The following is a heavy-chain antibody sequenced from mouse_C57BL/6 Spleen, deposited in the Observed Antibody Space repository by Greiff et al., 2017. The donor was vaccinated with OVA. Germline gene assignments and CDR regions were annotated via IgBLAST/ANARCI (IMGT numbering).Heavy chain of an antibody. CDR2: ISSGSSTI. Sequence: VKLVESGGGLVKPGGSLKLSCAASGFTFSDYGMHWVRQAPEKGLEWVAYISSGSSTIYYADTVKGRFTISRDNAKNTLFLQMTSLRSEDTAMYYCARPHRYYYAMDYWGQGTSVTVSS. CDR3: ARPHRYYYAMDY. CDR1: GFTFSDYG. V-gene: IGHV5-17*01. J-gene: IGHJ4*01.